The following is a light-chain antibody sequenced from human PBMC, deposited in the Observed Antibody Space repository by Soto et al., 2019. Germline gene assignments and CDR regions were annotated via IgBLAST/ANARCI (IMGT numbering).Light chain of an antibody. Sequence: EIVMTQSPATLSVSPWGRATLSCRASQSIGDTLAWYQQKPGQAPRLLIYGASSRVTGIPDRFSGSESGTGFTLTISSLEPEDFAVYYCQQYVSSPRTFGQGTKVDIK. J-gene: IGKJ1*01. CDR3: QQYVSSPRT. CDR2: GAS. CDR1: QSIGDT. V-gene: IGKV3D-15*01.